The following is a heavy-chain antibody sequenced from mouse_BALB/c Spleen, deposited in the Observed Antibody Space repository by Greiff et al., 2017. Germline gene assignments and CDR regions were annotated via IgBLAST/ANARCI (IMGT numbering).Heavy chain of an antibody. CDR2: ISDGGSYT. CDR1: GFTFSDYY. Sequence: EVHLVESGGGLVKPGGSLKLSCAASGFTFSDYYMYWVRQTPEKRLEWVATISDGGSYTYYPDSVKGRFTISRDNAMNNLYLQMSSLKSEGTAMYYCAGGDGYYRMYYAMEYWGQGSSVTVSS. V-gene: IGHV5-4*02. J-gene: IGHJ4*01. CDR3: AGGDGYYRMYYAMEY. D-gene: IGHD2-3*01.